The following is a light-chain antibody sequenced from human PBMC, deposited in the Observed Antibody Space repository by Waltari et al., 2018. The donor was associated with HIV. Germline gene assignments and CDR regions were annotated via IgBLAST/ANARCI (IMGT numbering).Light chain of an antibody. CDR1: QSVSSS. J-gene: IGKJ4*01. V-gene: IGKV3-15*01. CDR3: QQYNNWPLT. CDR2: RAS. Sequence: EIVMTQSPATLSVSLGERATLSCRASQSVSSSLAWYQQQPGQAPRLLIYRASTRATGIPARFSGSGSGTEFTLTISSLQSEDFADYYCQQYNNWPLTFGGGTKVEIK.